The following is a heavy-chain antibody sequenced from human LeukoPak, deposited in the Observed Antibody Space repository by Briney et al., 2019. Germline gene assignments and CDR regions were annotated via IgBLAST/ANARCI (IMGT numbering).Heavy chain of an antibody. CDR2: IYYRGTT. CDR3: AGVFSGRRPFEL. D-gene: IGHD3-10*01. V-gene: IGHV4-59*03. J-gene: IGHJ4*02. Sequence: SETLSLTCTVSGGSINDYSWNWLRQPPGKGLEWIGFIYYRGTTNNNPSLKSRVTTSIDTSKKQFSLNLSSVTAADTAIYYCAGVFSGRRPFELWGQGILVTVSS. CDR1: GGSINDYS.